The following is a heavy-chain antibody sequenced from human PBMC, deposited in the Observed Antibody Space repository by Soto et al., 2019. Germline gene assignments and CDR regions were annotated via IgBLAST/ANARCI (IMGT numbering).Heavy chain of an antibody. V-gene: IGHV4-4*07. CDR2: IYTSGST. CDR3: ARGGIQMSYAFDY. Sequence: QVQLQESGPGLVKPSETLSLTCSVSGTSVSNYYWSWIRQPPGKGLEHIGRIYTSGSTSYNPSLKSRVTMSMDTSQTQILLNLTSVTAADTAVYYCARGGIQMSYAFDYLGQGILVTVSS. CDR1: GTSVSNYY. D-gene: IGHD5-18*01. J-gene: IGHJ4*02.